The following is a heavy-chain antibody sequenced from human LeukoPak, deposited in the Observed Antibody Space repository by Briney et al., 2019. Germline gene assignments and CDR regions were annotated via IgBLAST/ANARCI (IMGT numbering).Heavy chain of an antibody. CDR3: AKRDYGGNSGH. V-gene: IGHV3-21*01. CDR2: ISSSSSYI. D-gene: IGHD4-23*01. Sequence: GGSLRLSCAASGFTFSKAWMYWIRQAPGKGLEWVSSISSSSSYIYYADSVKGRFTISRDNAKNSLYLQMNSLRAEDTAVYYCAKRDYGGNSGHWGQGTLVTVSS. CDR1: GFTFSKAW. J-gene: IGHJ4*02.